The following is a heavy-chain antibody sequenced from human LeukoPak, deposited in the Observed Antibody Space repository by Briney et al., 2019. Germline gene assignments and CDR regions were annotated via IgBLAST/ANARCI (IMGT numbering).Heavy chain of an antibody. CDR3: AKTRPLDSSSWSHGDY. Sequence: GGSLRLSCAASGITFSTYAMNWVRQAPGKGLEWVSAISGSGDSTYYGDSVKGRFTISRDNSKNTLYLQMNSLRAEDTAVYYCAKTRPLDSSSWSHGDYWGQGTLVTVSS. CDR1: GITFSTYA. V-gene: IGHV3-23*01. J-gene: IGHJ4*02. CDR2: ISGSGDST. D-gene: IGHD6-13*01.